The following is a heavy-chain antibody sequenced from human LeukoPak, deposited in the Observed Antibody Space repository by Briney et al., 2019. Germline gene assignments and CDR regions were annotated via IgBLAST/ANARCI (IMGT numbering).Heavy chain of an antibody. CDR2: INWNGGST. CDR3: ARDLNWETY. Sequence: GGSLRLSCAASGFTFDDYVVTWVRQAPGKGLEWVSGINWNGGSTGYADSVRGRFTISRDNAKNSLYLQMNSLRAEDTAVYYCARDLNWETYWGQGTLVSVSS. CDR1: GFTFDDYV. V-gene: IGHV3-20*04. D-gene: IGHD7-27*01. J-gene: IGHJ4*02.